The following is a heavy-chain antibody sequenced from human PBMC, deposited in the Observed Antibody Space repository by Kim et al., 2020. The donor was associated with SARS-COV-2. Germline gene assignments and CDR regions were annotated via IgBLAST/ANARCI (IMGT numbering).Heavy chain of an antibody. CDR3: TRDSQTDSTWIQLWFTYYGMDV. V-gene: IGHV3-49*04. Sequence: GGSLRLSCTASGFTFGDYAMSWVRQAPGKGLEWVGFIRSKAYGGTTEYAASVKGRFTISRDDSKSIAYLQMNSLKTEDTAVYYCTRDSQTDSTWIQLWFTYYGMDVWGQGTTVTVSS. J-gene: IGHJ6*02. CDR2: IRSKAYGGTT. D-gene: IGHD5-18*01. CDR1: GFTFGDYA.